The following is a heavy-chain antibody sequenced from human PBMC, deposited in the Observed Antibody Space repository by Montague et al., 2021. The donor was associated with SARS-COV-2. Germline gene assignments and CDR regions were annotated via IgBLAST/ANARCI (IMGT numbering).Heavy chain of an antibody. CDR2: INHSGSI. D-gene: IGHD3-22*01. CDR1: SGSFSDYY. J-gene: IGHJ2*01. Sequence: SETLSLTCAVYSGSFSDYYWTWIRQPPGKGLEWIGEINHSGSINYNPSLKSRVNISVDTSKNQFSLKLTSVTAADTAVYYCARGAPTITMIVVVFTGAGWYFDLWGRGTLVTVSS. CDR3: ARGAPTITMIVVVFTGAGWYFDL. V-gene: IGHV4-34*01.